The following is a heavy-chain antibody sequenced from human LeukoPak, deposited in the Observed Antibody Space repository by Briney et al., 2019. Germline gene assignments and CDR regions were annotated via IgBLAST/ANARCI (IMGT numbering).Heavy chain of an antibody. CDR2: INHSGST. Sequence: SETLSLTCAVYGGSFSGYYWSWIRRPPGKGLEWIGEINHSGSTNYNPSLKSRVTISVDTSKNQFSLKLSSVTAADTAVYYCARRFGFWSGYYTSYNWFDPWGQGTLVTVSS. CDR1: GGSFSGYY. V-gene: IGHV4-34*01. J-gene: IGHJ5*02. D-gene: IGHD3-3*01. CDR3: ARRFGFWSGYYTSYNWFDP.